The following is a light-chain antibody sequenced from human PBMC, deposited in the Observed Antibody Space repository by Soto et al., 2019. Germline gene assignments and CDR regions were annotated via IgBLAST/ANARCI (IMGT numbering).Light chain of an antibody. J-gene: IGKJ4*01. CDR3: QYYGTSVFI. CDR1: QSISRY. CDR2: GAS. V-gene: IGKV3-20*01. Sequence: EVVLTQSPATQSVSPGERTTLSCRASQSISRYLAWYQQKPGQGPRLLIYGASTRATGIPDRFSGSGSGTAFTLTITRLEPEDIAVYYCQYYGTSVFIFGGGTKVDIK.